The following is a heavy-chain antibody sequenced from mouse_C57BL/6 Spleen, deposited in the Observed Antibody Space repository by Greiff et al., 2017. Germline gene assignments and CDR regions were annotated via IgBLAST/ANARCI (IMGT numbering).Heavy chain of an antibody. CDR2: INPGSGGT. CDR1: GYAFTNYL. CDR3: ARDYHYGSSSDWYFDV. Sequence: QVQLKESGAELVRPGTSVTVSCKASGYAFTNYLIEWVKQRPGQGLEWIGVINPGSGGTNYNEKFKGKATLTADKSSSTAYMQLSSLTSEDSAVYFCARDYHYGSSSDWYFDVWGTGTTVTVSS. J-gene: IGHJ1*03. D-gene: IGHD1-1*01. V-gene: IGHV1-54*01.